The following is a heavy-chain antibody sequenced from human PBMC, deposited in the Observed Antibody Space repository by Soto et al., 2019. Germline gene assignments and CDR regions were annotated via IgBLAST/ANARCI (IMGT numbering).Heavy chain of an antibody. CDR1: GFTFSSYG. CDR2: IWYDGSNK. D-gene: IGHD6-13*01. CDR3: ARAPGIAAAIYYYYGMDV. J-gene: IGHJ6*02. Sequence: QVQLVESGGGVVQPGRSLRLSCAASGFTFSSYGMHWVRQAPGKGLEGVAVIWYDGSNKYYADSVKGRFTISRDNSKNTLYLQMNSLRAEDTAVYYCARAPGIAAAIYYYYGMDVWGQGTTVTVSS. V-gene: IGHV3-33*01.